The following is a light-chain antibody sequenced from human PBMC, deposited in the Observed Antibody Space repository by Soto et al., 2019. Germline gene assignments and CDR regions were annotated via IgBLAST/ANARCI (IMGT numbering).Light chain of an antibody. Sequence: DIQITQSPSTLSASVGDRVTINCRASKSISSWLAWYQQKPGKAPKLLIYDASSLESGVPSRFSGSGSGTEFTLTISSLQPDDFATYYCQQYNSYSYTFGQGTKLEVK. CDR1: KSISSW. CDR3: QQYNSYSYT. CDR2: DAS. J-gene: IGKJ2*01. V-gene: IGKV1-5*01.